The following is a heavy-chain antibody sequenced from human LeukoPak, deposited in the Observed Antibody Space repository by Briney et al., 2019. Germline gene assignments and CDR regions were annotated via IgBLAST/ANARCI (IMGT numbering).Heavy chain of an antibody. D-gene: IGHD6-19*01. CDR1: GGSVTYTNYY. Sequence: SETLSLTCTVSGGSVTYTNYYWGWIRQPPGKGLQWIGVIYYNGKTYYNPSLKSRVTVAVDTSKNQFSLKLSSVTAADTAVYYCARGNPRYSSGWYPLQSDYWGQGTLVTVSS. CDR2: IYYNGKT. V-gene: IGHV4-39*01. J-gene: IGHJ4*02. CDR3: ARGNPRYSSGWYPLQSDY.